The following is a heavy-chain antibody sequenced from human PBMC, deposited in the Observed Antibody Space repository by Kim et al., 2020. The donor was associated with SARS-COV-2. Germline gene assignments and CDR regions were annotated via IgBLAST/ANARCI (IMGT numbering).Heavy chain of an antibody. CDR1: GFTFSSYE. D-gene: IGHD3-22*01. CDR2: ISSSGSTI. Sequence: GGSLRLSCAASGFTFSSYEMNWVRQAPGKGLEWVSYISSSGSTIYYADSVKGRFTISRDNAKNSLYLQMNSLRAEDTAVYYCARDQDYYDSSGYYYRGHAFDIWGQGTMVTVSS. V-gene: IGHV3-48*03. J-gene: IGHJ3*02. CDR3: ARDQDYYDSSGYYYRGHAFDI.